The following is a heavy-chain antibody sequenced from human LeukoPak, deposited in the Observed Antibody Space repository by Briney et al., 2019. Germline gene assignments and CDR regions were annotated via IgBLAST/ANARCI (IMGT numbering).Heavy chain of an antibody. CDR2: ISSSSSNI. D-gene: IGHD3-22*01. J-gene: IGHJ4*02. CDR3: ARGNNYYDSSGYYKY. Sequence: GGSLRLSCAASGFTFSSYSMNWVRQAPGKGLEWVSYISSSSSNIYYADSVKGRFTISRDNAKNSLYLQMDSLRAEDTAVYYCARGNNYYDSSGYYKYWGQGTLVTVSS. V-gene: IGHV3-48*01. CDR1: GFTFSSYS.